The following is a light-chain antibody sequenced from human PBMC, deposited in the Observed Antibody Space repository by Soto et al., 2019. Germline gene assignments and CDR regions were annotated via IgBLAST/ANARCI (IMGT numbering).Light chain of an antibody. CDR1: QSISSW. Sequence: DIQMTQSPSTLSASVGDRVTITCRASQSISSWLAWYQHKPGKAPKLLIYDASVLETGVPSRFSGFSSGTEFTLTISSLQPDDFATYFCQQYNSYSPEGLTFGGGTKVDNK. V-gene: IGKV1-5*01. CDR2: DAS. J-gene: IGKJ4*01. CDR3: QQYNSYSPEGLT.